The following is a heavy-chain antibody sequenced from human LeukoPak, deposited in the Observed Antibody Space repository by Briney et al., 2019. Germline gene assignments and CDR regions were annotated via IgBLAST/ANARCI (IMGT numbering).Heavy chain of an antibody. D-gene: IGHD1-26*01. J-gene: IGHJ4*02. CDR2: INPNSGGT. V-gene: IGHV1-2*02. Sequence: ASVKVSCKASGYTFTGYYMHWVRQAPGRGLEWMGWINPNSGGTNYAQKFQGRVTMTRDTSISTAYMELSRLRSDDTAVYYCARVTSGSYLFDYWGQGTLVTVSS. CDR1: GYTFTGYY. CDR3: ARVTSGSYLFDY.